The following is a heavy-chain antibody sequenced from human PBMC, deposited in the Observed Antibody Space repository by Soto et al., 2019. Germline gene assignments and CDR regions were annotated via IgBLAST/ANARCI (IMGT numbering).Heavy chain of an antibody. Sequence: ASVKVSCKASGYTFTGYYMHWVRQAPGQGLEWMGWINPNSGGTNYAQKFQGRVTMTRDTSTSTVYMELSSLRSEDTAVYYCARDPGYSFEYWGQGTLVTVSS. CDR1: GYTFTGYY. V-gene: IGHV1-2*02. CDR2: INPNSGGT. J-gene: IGHJ4*02. D-gene: IGHD5-18*01. CDR3: ARDPGYSFEY.